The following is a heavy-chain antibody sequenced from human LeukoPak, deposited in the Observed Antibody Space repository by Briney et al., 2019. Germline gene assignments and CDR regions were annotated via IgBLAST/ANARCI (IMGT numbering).Heavy chain of an antibody. V-gene: IGHV3-20*04. CDR2: INWNGGST. D-gene: IGHD3-16*02. Sequence: GGSLRLSCAASGFTFSSYGMHWVRQAPGKGLEWVSGINWNGGSTGYADSVKGRFTISRDNAKNSLYLQMNSLRAEDTAVYYCVSVRLGELSLYTEVFDYWGQGTLVTVSS. CDR3: VSVRLGELSLYTEVFDY. J-gene: IGHJ4*02. CDR1: GFTFSSYG.